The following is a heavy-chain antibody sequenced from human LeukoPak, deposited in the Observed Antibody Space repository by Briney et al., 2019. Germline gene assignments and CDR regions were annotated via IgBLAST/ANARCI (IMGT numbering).Heavy chain of an antibody. CDR2: ISYDGSNK. CDR1: GFTFSSYG. CDR3: AKDRGTYYYDSSGYYPDY. D-gene: IGHD3-22*01. V-gene: IGHV3-30*18. Sequence: PGGSLRLSCAASGFTFSSYGMHWVRQAPGKGLEWVAVISYDGSNKYYADSVKGRFTISRGNSKNTLYLQMNSLRAEDTAVYYCAKDRGTYYYDSSGYYPDYWGQGTLVTVSS. J-gene: IGHJ4*02.